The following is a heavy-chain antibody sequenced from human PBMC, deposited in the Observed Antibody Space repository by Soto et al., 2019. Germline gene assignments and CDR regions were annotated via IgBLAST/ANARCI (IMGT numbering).Heavy chain of an antibody. Sequence: GGSLRLSCAASGFTFSTYGMHWVRQAPGKGLEWVALISCDGSNKFYADSVKGRFTISRDNSKNTLYLQMNSLGPEDTAVYYCAKIAVAGDTYYYNMDVWGQGTTVTVSS. CDR1: GFTFSTYG. CDR2: ISCDGSNK. V-gene: IGHV3-30*18. CDR3: AKIAVAGDTYYYNMDV. D-gene: IGHD6-19*01. J-gene: IGHJ6*02.